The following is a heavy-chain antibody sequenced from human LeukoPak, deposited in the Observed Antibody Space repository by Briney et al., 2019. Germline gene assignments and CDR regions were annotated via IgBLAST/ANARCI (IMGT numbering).Heavy chain of an antibody. CDR1: GFTFSSYS. J-gene: IGHJ4*02. D-gene: IGHD2-21*02. V-gene: IGHV3-21*01. CDR3: ARDLPATASYTFDY. CDR2: ISSSSSYI. Sequence: GGLRLSCAASGFTFSSYSMNWVRQAPGKGLEWVSSISSSSSYIYYADSVKGRFTISSDNAKNSLYLQMNSLRAEDTAVYYCARDLPATASYTFDYWGQGTLVTVSS.